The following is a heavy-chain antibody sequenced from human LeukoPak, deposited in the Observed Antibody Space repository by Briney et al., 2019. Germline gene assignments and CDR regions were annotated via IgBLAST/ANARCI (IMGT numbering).Heavy chain of an antibody. D-gene: IGHD3-22*01. Sequence: PGGSLRLSCAASGFSFSSYWMSWVRQAPGKGLEWVANIKEDGSEKNYVDSVKGRFTISRDNAKNSPYLQMNSLRAEDTAVYYCARKDSSPRTFDYWGQGTLVTVSS. J-gene: IGHJ4*02. CDR2: IKEDGSEK. V-gene: IGHV3-7*01. CDR1: GFSFSSYW. CDR3: ARKDSSPRTFDY.